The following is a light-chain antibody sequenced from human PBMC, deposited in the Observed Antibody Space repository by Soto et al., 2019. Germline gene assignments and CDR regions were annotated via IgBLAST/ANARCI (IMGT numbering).Light chain of an antibody. Sequence: DIAMTQSPDFMAVSLGERATMNCKSSQSIFDRSYDKNYLAWYQQKPGQPPKLLIYWASTRESGVPDRFSGSGSGTDFTLTISSLQAEDVAVYYCQQYYSTPPTFGGGTKVDIK. V-gene: IGKV4-1*01. J-gene: IGKJ4*01. CDR2: WAS. CDR1: QSIFDRSYDKNY. CDR3: QQYYSTPPT.